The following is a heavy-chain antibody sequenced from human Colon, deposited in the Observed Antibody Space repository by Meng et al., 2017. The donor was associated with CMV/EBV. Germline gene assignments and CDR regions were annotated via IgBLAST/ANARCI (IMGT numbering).Heavy chain of an antibody. Sequence: GESLKISCAASGFTFSTYSMNWVRQAPGKGLEWVSSISYDSGYIYYADSVKGLFTISRDDAKKSLYLQMNSLRAEDTAVYYCARVVAVVPLAHLTRYYFYAMDVWGQGTTVTVSS. CDR3: ARVVAVVPLAHLTRYYFYAMDV. CDR1: GFTFSTYS. J-gene: IGHJ6*02. D-gene: IGHD2-15*01. V-gene: IGHV3-21*01. CDR2: ISYDSGYI.